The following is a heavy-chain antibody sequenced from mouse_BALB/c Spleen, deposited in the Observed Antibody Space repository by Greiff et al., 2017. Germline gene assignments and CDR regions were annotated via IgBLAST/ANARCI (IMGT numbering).Heavy chain of an antibody. V-gene: IGHV2-9*02. CDR2: IWAGGST. CDR3: ARGPYGNYLFDY. CDR1: GFSLTSYG. J-gene: IGHJ2*01. Sequence: VKLMESGPGLVAPSQSLSITCTVSGFSLTSYGVHWVRQPPGKGLEWLGVIWAGGSTNYNSALMSRLSISKDNSKSQVFLKMNSLQTDDTAMYYCARGPYGNYLFDYWGQGTTLTVSS. D-gene: IGHD2-1*01.